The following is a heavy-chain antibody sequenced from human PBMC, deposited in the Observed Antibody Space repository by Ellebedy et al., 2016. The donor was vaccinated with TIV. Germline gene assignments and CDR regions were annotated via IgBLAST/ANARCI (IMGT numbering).Heavy chain of an antibody. CDR3: ARQVGAFDY. J-gene: IGHJ4*02. Sequence: SETLSLXXTVSGGSISSSSYYWGWIRQPPGKGLERIGSIYYSGSTYYNPSLKSRVTISVDTSKNQFSLKLSSVTAADTAVYYCARQVGAFDYWGQGTLVTVSS. D-gene: IGHD1-26*01. CDR2: IYYSGST. CDR1: GGSISSSSYY. V-gene: IGHV4-39*01.